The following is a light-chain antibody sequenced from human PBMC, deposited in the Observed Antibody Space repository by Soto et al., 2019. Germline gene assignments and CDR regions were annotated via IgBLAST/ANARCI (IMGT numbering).Light chain of an antibody. CDR3: NSFTTSSTYV. J-gene: IGLJ1*01. CDR2: EVN. CDR1: SRDIGTYNR. Sequence: QSALTQPASVSGSPGQSITISCTGTSRDIGTYNRVSWYQQPPDTAPKLIIYEVNNRPSGVPDRFSGSKSGNTASLTISGLQAEDEADYYCNSFTTSSTYVFGTGTKLTVL. V-gene: IGLV2-18*02.